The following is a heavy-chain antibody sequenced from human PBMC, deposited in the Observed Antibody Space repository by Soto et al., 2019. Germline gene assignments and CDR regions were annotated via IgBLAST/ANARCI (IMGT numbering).Heavy chain of an antibody. D-gene: IGHD2-15*01. CDR1: GFTFSSYA. V-gene: IGHV3-23*01. Sequence: DVQLLESGGGLVQPEGSLRLSCAASGFTFSSYAMGWVRQGPGKGLEWVAVVSIGGSTHYADSVRGRFTISRANSNTTLSLQMTSLTAEDTAGYFCANRRGAGGQLAYWCQGALVTVSS. J-gene: IGHJ4*02. CDR2: VSIGGST. CDR3: ANRRGAGGQLAY.